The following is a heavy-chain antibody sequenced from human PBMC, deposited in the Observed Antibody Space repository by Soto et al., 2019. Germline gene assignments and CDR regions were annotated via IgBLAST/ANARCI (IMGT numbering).Heavy chain of an antibody. CDR2: IWYDGSNK. CDR1: GFTFSSYG. V-gene: IGHV3-33*01. J-gene: IGHJ4*02. CDR3: ARDAFSYYDSSGYSF. Sequence: QVQLVESGGGVVQPGRSLRLSCAASGFTFSSYGMHWVRQAPGKGLEWVAVIWYDGSNKYYADSVKGRLTISRDNSKNTLYLQMNSLRAEDTAVYYCARDAFSYYDSSGYSFWGQGTLVTVSS. D-gene: IGHD3-22*01.